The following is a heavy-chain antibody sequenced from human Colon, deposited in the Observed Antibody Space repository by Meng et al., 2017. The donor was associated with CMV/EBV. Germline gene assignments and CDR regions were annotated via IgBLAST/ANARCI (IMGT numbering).Heavy chain of an antibody. J-gene: IGHJ4*02. CDR1: GFTFSSYS. CDR3: ARGRMVYVDY. Sequence: GGSLRLSCAASGFTFSSYSMNWVRQAPGKGLEWVSSISSSSSYIYYADSVKGRFTISRDNAKNSLYLQINSLRAEDTAVYYCARGRMVYVDYWGQGTLVTVSS. V-gene: IGHV3-21*01. D-gene: IGHD2-8*01. CDR2: ISSSSSYI.